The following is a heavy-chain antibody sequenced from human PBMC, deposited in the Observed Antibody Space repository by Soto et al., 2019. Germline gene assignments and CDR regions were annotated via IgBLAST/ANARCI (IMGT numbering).Heavy chain of an antibody. Sequence: SETLSLTCSVSGDSISNLDYFWAWIRQPPGQALEYIGYIYKSATTYYNPSFESRVAISVDTSKSQFSLNVTSVTATDTAVYFCARGRYCLTGRCFPNWFDSWGQGALVTVSS. D-gene: IGHD7-27*01. CDR1: GDSISNLDYF. V-gene: IGHV4-30-4*01. CDR2: IYKSATT. CDR3: ARGRYCLTGRCFPNWFDS. J-gene: IGHJ5*01.